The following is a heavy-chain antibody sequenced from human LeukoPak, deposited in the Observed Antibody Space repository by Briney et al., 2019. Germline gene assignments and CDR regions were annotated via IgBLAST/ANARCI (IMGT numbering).Heavy chain of an antibody. Sequence: GASVKVSCKVSGYTLTELSMHWVRQAPGKGLEWMGGFDPEDGETIYAQKFQGRATMTEDASTGTAYMELSSLRSEDTAVYYCARGPTQYGSGSYYNVYWGQGTLVTVSS. J-gene: IGHJ4*02. CDR1: GYTLTELS. CDR3: ARGPTQYGSGSYYNVY. V-gene: IGHV1-24*01. CDR2: FDPEDGET. D-gene: IGHD3-10*01.